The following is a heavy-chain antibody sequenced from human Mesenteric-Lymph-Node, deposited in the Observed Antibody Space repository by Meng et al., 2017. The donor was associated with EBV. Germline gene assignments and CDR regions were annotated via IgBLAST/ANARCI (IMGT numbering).Heavy chain of an antibody. CDR3: ARDTNGDYGWVDP. CDR2: IFYTGST. CDR1: GDSIINGGHY. D-gene: IGHD4-17*01. V-gene: IGHV4-30-4*01. J-gene: IGHJ5*02. Sequence: QAQLQESAPGLVKPSPTLSLTCAVSGDSIINGGHYLTWIRLPPGKGLEWIGYIFYTGSTYYNPSLKSRVTISLDISKNQFSLNLTSVTAADTAVYYCARDTNGDYGWVDPWGQGTLVTVSS.